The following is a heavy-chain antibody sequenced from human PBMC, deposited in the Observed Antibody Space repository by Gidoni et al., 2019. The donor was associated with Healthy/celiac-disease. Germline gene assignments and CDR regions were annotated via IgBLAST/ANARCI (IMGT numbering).Heavy chain of an antibody. D-gene: IGHD2-15*01. CDR3: ARGDCSGGSCYLGNWFDP. CDR1: GDSVSSNSAA. CDR2: TYYRSKLYN. Sequence: QVQLQQAGPGLLKPSQTLSLTCAISGDSVSSNSAAWNWIRQSPSGGLEWLGRTYYRSKLYNPPAVSVKSRITINPDTSTNQFSLQLHSVTPEDTAVYYCARGDCSGGSCYLGNWFDPWGQGTLVTVSS. V-gene: IGHV6-1*01. J-gene: IGHJ5*02.